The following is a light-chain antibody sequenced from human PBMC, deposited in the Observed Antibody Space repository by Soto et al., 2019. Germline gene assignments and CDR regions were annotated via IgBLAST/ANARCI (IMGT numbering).Light chain of an antibody. CDR3: SSYTTNITPVV. V-gene: IGLV2-14*01. CDR1: SRDIGAYNL. Sequence: QSALTQPASLSGSPGQSITISCSGTSRDIGAYNLVSWYQQLPGKAPKLLIYEVRSRPSGISYRFSGSKSGTTASLTISSLLPEDEADYYCSSYTTNITPVVFGGGTKVTVL. J-gene: IGLJ2*01. CDR2: EVR.